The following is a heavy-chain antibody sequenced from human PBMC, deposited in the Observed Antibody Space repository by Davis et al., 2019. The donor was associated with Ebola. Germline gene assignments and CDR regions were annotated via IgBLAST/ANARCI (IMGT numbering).Heavy chain of an antibody. Sequence: GESLKISCAASGFSFSSYAMHWVRQAPGKGLEWVAFISYDGRNKYYADSVKGRFTFSRDNSKNTLYLQMNSLRAEDTAVYYCAKVGATDSWFFDYWGQGTLVSVSS. V-gene: IGHV3-30*02. CDR2: ISYDGRNK. J-gene: IGHJ4*02. CDR1: GFSFSSYA. CDR3: AKVGATDSWFFDY. D-gene: IGHD1-26*01.